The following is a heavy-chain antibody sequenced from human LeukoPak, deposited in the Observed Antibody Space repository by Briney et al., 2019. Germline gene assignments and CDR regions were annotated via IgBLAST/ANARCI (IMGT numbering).Heavy chain of an antibody. CDR3: AKEASNGSGFDY. D-gene: IGHD6-19*01. V-gene: IGHV3-9*03. Sequence: GRSLRLSCAASGFTFDDYAMHWVRQAPGKGLEWVSGISWNSGSIGYADSVKGRFTISRDNAKNSLYLQMNSLRAEDMALYYCAKEASNGSGFDYWGQGTLATVSS. CDR1: GFTFDDYA. J-gene: IGHJ4*02. CDR2: ISWNSGSI.